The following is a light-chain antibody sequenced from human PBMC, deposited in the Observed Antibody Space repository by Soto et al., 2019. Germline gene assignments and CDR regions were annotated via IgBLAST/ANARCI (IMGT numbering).Light chain of an antibody. J-gene: IGKJ1*01. CDR3: QQYGSSRWT. CDR2: AAS. CDR1: QGVSNF. V-gene: IGKV1-27*01. Sequence: DIQMTQSPSSLSASVGDRVTITCRASQGVSNFLVWYQQKPGKVPKLLIYAASTLQSGVPTRFRGSGSGTDFTLTISRLEPEDFAVYYCQQYGSSRWTFGQGTKVEIK.